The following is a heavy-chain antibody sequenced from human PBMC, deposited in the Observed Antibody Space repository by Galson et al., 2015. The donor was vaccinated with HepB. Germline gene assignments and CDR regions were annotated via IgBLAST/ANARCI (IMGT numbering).Heavy chain of an antibody. CDR3: ARRGYCSSTSCYYGYYYYMDV. V-gene: IGHV5-51*01. CDR2: IYPGDSDT. J-gene: IGHJ6*03. Sequence: QSGAEVKKPGESLKISCKGSGYSFTSYWIGWVRQMPGKGLEWMGIIYPGDSDTRYSPSFQGQVTISADKSISTAYLQWSNLKASDTAMYYCARRGYCSSTSCYYGYYYYMDVWGKGTTVTVSS. CDR1: GYSFTSYW. D-gene: IGHD2-2*01.